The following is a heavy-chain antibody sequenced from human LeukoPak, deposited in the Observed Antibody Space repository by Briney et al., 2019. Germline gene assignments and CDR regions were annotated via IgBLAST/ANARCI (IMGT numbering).Heavy chain of an antibody. V-gene: IGHV3-23*01. CDR1: GFTFSSYA. J-gene: IGHJ3*02. Sequence: GGSLRLSCAASGFTFSSYAMSWVRQAPGKGLEWVSAISGSGGSTYYADSVKGRFTISRDNSKNTLYLQMNSLRAEDTAVYYCAKDLPPDITMVRGVTPDAFDIWGQGTMVTVSS. CDR2: ISGSGGST. CDR3: AKDLPPDITMVRGVTPDAFDI. D-gene: IGHD3-10*01.